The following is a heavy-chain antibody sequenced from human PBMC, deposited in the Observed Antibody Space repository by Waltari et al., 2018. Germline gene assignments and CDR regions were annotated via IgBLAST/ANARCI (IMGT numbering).Heavy chain of an antibody. CDR2: IWYDGSNK. CDR1: GFTFSSYG. D-gene: IGHD3-22*01. V-gene: IGHV3-30*18. Sequence: QVQLVESGGGVVQPGRSLRLSCAASGFTFSSYGMHWVRQAPGKGLEWVAVIWYDGSNKYYADSVKGRFTISRDNSKNTLYLQMNSLRAEDTSMYYCAKEVHPPIVVVGGFDLWGRGTLVTVSS. CDR3: AKEVHPPIVVVGGFDL. J-gene: IGHJ2*01.